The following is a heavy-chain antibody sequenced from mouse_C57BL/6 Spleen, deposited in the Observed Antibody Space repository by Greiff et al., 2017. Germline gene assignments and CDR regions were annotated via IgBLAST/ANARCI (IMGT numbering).Heavy chain of an antibody. CDR2: IDPANGNT. D-gene: IGHD2-5*01. CDR1: GFNIKNTY. V-gene: IGHV14-3*01. Sequence: VQLKQSVAELVRPGASVKLSCTASGFNIKNTYMHWVKQRPEQGLEWIGRIDPANGNTKYAPKFPGKATITADTSSNTAYLQLSSLTSEDTALYYCARDMRSNYVWYFDVWGTGTTVTVSS. J-gene: IGHJ1*03. CDR3: ARDMRSNYVWYFDV.